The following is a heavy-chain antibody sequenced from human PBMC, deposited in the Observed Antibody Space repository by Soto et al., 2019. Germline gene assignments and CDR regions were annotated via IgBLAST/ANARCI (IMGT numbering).Heavy chain of an antibody. V-gene: IGHV5-51*01. D-gene: IGHD4-17*01. Sequence: GESLKISCMGSGYSFTNFWIGWVRQMPGKGLEWMGIIYPGGFTIKYSPSFQGQVTISADRSINTAYLQWSSLKPSDTAIYYCARRHYEGQGFVYWGQGTVVTVSS. J-gene: IGHJ4*02. CDR3: ARRHYEGQGFVY. CDR1: GYSFTNFW. CDR2: IYPGGFTI.